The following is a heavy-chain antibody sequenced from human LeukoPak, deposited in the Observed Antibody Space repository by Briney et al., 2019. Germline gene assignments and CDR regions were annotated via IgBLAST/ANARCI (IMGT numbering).Heavy chain of an antibody. CDR3: AKGVAGAPKVLDY. J-gene: IGHJ4*02. Sequence: GGSLRLSCAASGFTFSSYWMSWVRQAPGKGLEWVSAISGSGGSTYYADSVKGRFTISRDNSKNTLYLQMNSLRAEDTAVYYCAKGVAGAPKVLDYWGQGTLVTVSS. V-gene: IGHV3-23*01. D-gene: IGHD6-19*01. CDR1: GFTFSSYW. CDR2: ISGSGGST.